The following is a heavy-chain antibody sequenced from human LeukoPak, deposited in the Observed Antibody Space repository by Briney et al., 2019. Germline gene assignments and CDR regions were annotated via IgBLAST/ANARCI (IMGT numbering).Heavy chain of an antibody. D-gene: IGHD3-10*01. J-gene: IGHJ4*02. CDR2: INSDGSST. CDR3: ARDRLLWFGEFPDY. V-gene: IGHV3-74*01. Sequence: GGSLRLSCAASGFTFSTYWMHWVRQAPGQGLVWVSRINSDGSSTSYADSVKGRFTISRDNAKNTLYLQMNSLRAEDTAVYYCARDRLLWFGEFPDYWGQGTLVTVSS. CDR1: GFTFSTYW.